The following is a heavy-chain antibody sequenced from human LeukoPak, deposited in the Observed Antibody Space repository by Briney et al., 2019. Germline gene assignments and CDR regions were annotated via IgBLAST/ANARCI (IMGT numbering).Heavy chain of an antibody. Sequence: GGSLRLSCAASGFTFSSYSMNWVRQAPGKGLEWVSSISSSSYIYYADSVKGRFTISRDNAKNSLYLQMNSLRAEDTAVYYCARDLVIAARPSPLGAFDIWGQGTMVTVSS. CDR1: GFTFSSYS. J-gene: IGHJ3*02. V-gene: IGHV3-21*01. CDR3: ARDLVIAARPSPLGAFDI. D-gene: IGHD6-6*01. CDR2: ISSSSYI.